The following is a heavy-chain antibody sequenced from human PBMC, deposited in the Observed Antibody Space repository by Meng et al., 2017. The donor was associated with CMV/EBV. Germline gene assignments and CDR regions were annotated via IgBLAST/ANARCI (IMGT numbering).Heavy chain of an antibody. CDR2: IIPIFGTA. J-gene: IGHJ6*02. V-gene: IGHV1-69*05. Sequence: SVKVSCKASGGTFSSYAISWVRQAPGQGLVWMGGIIPIFGTANYAQKFQGRVTITTDESTSTAYMELSSLRSEDTAVYYCARRGSSPPPARNRAGYYYYYGMDVWGQGTTVTVSS. D-gene: IGHD6-6*01. CDR1: GGTFSSYA. CDR3: ARRGSSPPPARNRAGYYYYYGMDV.